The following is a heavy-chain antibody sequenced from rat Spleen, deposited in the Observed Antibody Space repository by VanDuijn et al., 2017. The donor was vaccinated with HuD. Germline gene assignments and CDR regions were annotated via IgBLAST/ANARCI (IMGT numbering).Heavy chain of an antibody. J-gene: IGHJ3*01. CDR2: ISFDGGST. Sequence: EVQLVESGGGLVQPGRSMKLSCAASGFTFSDYGLAWVLQAPTKGLAWVAYISFDGGSTYYRDSVKGRFTISRDNVKSTLYLQMDSLRSEDTATYYCATAGTRVSRFAYWGQGTLVTVSS. CDR3: ATAGTRVSRFAY. CDR1: GFTFSDYG. D-gene: IGHD1-4*01. V-gene: IGHV5-20*01.